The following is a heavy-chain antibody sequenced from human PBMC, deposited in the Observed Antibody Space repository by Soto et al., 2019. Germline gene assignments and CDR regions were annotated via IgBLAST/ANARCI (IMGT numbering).Heavy chain of an antibody. CDR3: ARHLDSSGYFDWFDP. D-gene: IGHD3-22*01. Sequence: GESLNISCKGSGYSFTSYWISLVRQMPGKGLEWMGRIDPSDSYTNYSPSFQGHVTISADKSISTAYLQWSSLKASDTAMYYCARHLDSSGYFDWFDPWGQGTLVTVSS. V-gene: IGHV5-10-1*01. J-gene: IGHJ5*02. CDR2: IDPSDSYT. CDR1: GYSFTSYW.